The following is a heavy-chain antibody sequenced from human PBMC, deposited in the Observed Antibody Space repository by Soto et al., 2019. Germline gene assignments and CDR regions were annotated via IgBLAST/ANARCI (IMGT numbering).Heavy chain of an antibody. CDR3: ARDEGISSSSWYEEIGELGGMDV. CDR1: GFTFSSYA. J-gene: IGHJ6*02. Sequence: QTGGSLRLSCAASGFTFSSYAMHWVRQAPGKGLEWVAVISYDGSNKYYADSVKGRFTISRDNSKNTLYLQMNSLRAEDTAVYYCARDEGISSSSWYEEIGELGGMDVWGQGTTVTVSS. CDR2: ISYDGSNK. V-gene: IGHV3-30-3*01. D-gene: IGHD6-13*01.